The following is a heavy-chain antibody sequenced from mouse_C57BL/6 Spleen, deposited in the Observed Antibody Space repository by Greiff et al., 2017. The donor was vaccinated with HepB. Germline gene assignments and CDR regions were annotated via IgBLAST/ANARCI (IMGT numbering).Heavy chain of an antibody. J-gene: IGHJ4*01. D-gene: IGHD1-1*01. CDR3: ARREITLITTVVEDYAMDY. Sequence: VQLQQPGAELVKPGASVKLSCKASGYTFTSYWMHWVKQRPGQGLEWIGMIHPNSGSTNYNEKFKSKATLTVDKSFSTAYMQLSSLTSEDSAVYYCARREITLITTVVEDYAMDYWGQGTSVTVSS. V-gene: IGHV1-64*01. CDR2: IHPNSGST. CDR1: GYTFTSYW.